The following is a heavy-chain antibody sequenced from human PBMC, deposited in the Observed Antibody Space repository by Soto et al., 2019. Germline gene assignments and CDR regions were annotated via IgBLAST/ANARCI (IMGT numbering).Heavy chain of an antibody. D-gene: IGHD3-16*02. CDR3: ARAALGVWGSYRLDY. V-gene: IGHV1-69*13. Sequence: SVKVSCKASGCTFSSYAISWVRQAPGQGLEWMGGIIPIFGTANYAQKFQGRVTITADESTSTAYMELSSLRSEDTAVYYCARAALGVWGSYRLDYWGQGTLVTVSS. CDR1: GCTFSSYA. CDR2: IIPIFGTA. J-gene: IGHJ4*02.